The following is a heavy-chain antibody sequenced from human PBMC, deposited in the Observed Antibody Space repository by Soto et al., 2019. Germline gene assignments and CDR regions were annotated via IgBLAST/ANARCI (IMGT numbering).Heavy chain of an antibody. CDR1: VFPFGRDA. CDR3: ARDLALAGNY. J-gene: IGHJ4*02. D-gene: IGHD6-19*01. CDR2: ISSTSSYT. V-gene: IGHV3-21*01. Sequence: REPLRPSSAASVFPFGRDAMNCVRQTKEEGLEWVSSISSTSSYTHYADSVKGRFTISRDNANNSLFLQMNSLRAEDRAIYYCARDLALAGNYWGQGVLVTVSS.